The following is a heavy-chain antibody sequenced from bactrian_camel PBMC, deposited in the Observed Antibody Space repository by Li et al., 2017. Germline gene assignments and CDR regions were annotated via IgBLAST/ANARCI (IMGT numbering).Heavy chain of an antibody. D-gene: IGHD4*01. J-gene: IGHJ4*01. CDR2: INSDGSGT. CDR3: ATVAGTFDSDYALGRCAGY. CDR1: GFAFSTNY. V-gene: IGHV3S40*01. Sequence: DVQLVESGGGLVQPGRSLRLSCAASGFAFSTNYMSWVRQAPGKGLEWVSSINSDGSGTYYTDSVKGRFTISRDNAKTTLNLQLNSLKTEDTALYYCATVAGTFDSDYALGRCAGYWGQGTQVTVS.